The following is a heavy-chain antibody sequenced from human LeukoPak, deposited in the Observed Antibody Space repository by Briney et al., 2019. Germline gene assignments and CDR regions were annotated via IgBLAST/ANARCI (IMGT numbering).Heavy chain of an antibody. J-gene: IGHJ4*02. Sequence: PGGSLRLSCVAAGFTVSSNYMSWVRQAPGKGLEWVSVIYSGGSTYYADSVKGRFTISRDNSKNTLYLQMNSLRAEDTAVYYCARSSSIAARYFDYWGQGTLVTVSS. CDR2: IYSGGST. V-gene: IGHV3-66*02. D-gene: IGHD6-6*01. CDR3: ARSSSIAARYFDY. CDR1: GFTVSSNY.